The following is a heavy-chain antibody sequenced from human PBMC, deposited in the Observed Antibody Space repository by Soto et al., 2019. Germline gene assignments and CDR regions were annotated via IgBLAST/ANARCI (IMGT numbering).Heavy chain of an antibody. Sequence: QVQLVQSGAEVKKPGSSVKVSCKASGGTFSSYAISWVRQAPGQGLEWMGGIIPILGTANYAQKFQGRVTITADESTITACMERSSLRTEDTAVYYCARDWSRGPYCSGSYDAFDIWVQGTIVTVSS. CDR1: GGTFSSYA. V-gene: IGHV1-69*01. D-gene: IGHD3-10*01. CDR3: ARDWSRGPYCSGSYDAFDI. J-gene: IGHJ3*02. CDR2: IIPILGTA.